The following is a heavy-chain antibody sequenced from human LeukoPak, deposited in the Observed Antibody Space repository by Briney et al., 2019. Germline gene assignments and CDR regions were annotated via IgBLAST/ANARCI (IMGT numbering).Heavy chain of an antibody. CDR2: INHSGST. Sequence: SETLSLTCAVYGGSFSGYYWSWIRQPPGKGLEWIGEINHSGSTNYNPSLKSRVTISVDTSKNQFSLKLSSVTAADTAVYYCARGKYHYDSRPVAGWYFDYWGQGTLVTVSS. J-gene: IGHJ4*02. V-gene: IGHV4-34*01. CDR3: ARGKYHYDSRPVAGWYFDY. CDR1: GGSFSGYY. D-gene: IGHD3-22*01.